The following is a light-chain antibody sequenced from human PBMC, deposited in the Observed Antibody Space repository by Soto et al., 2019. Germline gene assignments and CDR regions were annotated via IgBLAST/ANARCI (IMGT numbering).Light chain of an antibody. V-gene: IGKV3-11*01. Sequence: EIVLTQSPATLSLSPGERATLSCRASQSASSYLAWYQQEPGQAPRLLIYDASNRATGIPARFSGSGSGTDFTLTISTLEPEDFAVYYCQQRSNWPLTFGGGTKVDIK. CDR2: DAS. CDR1: QSASSY. CDR3: QQRSNWPLT. J-gene: IGKJ4*01.